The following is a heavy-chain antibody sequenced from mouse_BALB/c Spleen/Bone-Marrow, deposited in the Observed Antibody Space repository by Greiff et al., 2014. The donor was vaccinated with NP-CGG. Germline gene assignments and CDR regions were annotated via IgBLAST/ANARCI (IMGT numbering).Heavy chain of an antibody. CDR2: ISYNGST. CDR1: GYSITSAYA. J-gene: IGHJ2*01. D-gene: IGHD2-4*01. Sequence: EVQVVESGPGLVKPSPSLSLTCTVTGYSITSAYAWNWIRQFPGNKLEWMSYISYNGSTNYNPSFKSRISITRDTSKNQFFLQLNSVTTEDTATYYCARYDYDGVDYWGQSTTLTVSS. CDR3: ARYDYDGVDY. V-gene: IGHV3-2*02.